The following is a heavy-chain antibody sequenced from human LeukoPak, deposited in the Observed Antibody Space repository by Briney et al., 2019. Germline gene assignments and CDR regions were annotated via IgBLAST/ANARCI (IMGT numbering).Heavy chain of an antibody. V-gene: IGHV4-34*01. CDR1: GGSFSGYY. CDR3: ARDKRRTGYYTLIYFDY. Sequence: SETLSLTCAVYGGSFSGYYWSWIRQPPGKGLEWIGEINHSGSTNYNPSLKSRVTISVDTSKNQFSLKLSSVTAADTAVYYCARDKRRTGYYTLIYFDYWGQGTLVTVSS. CDR2: INHSGST. J-gene: IGHJ4*02. D-gene: IGHD3/OR15-3a*01.